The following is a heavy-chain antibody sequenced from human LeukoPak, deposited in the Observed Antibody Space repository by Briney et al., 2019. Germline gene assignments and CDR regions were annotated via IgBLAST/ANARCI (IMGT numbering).Heavy chain of an antibody. D-gene: IGHD3-10*01. Sequence: SETLSLTCTVSGGSISNYYWSWIRQPAGKGLEWIGRIYSLGSTNYNPSLKSRVTMSVDTSKNQFSLKVTSVTAADTAIYYCARDTTFGELSGLWGQGTLVIVSS. J-gene: IGHJ4*02. CDR3: ARDTTFGELSGL. CDR2: IYSLGST. CDR1: GGSISNYY. V-gene: IGHV4-4*07.